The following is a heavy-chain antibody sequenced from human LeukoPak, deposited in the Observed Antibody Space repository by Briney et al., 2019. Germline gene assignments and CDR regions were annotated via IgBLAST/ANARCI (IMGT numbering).Heavy chain of an antibody. Sequence: PGGSLRLSCAASGFTFSSYSMNWVRQAPGKGLEWVSYISSSSSTIYYADSVKGRFTISRDNAKNSLYLQMNSLRAEDTAVYYCARDPGSSGWYVTYYFDYWGQGTLVTVSS. J-gene: IGHJ4*02. CDR3: ARDPGSSGWYVTYYFDY. CDR1: GFTFSSYS. V-gene: IGHV3-48*01. CDR2: ISSSSSTI. D-gene: IGHD6-19*01.